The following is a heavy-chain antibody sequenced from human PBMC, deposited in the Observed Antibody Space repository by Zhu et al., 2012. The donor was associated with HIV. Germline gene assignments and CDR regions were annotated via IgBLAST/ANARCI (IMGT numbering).Heavy chain of an antibody. V-gene: IGHV4-34*01. J-gene: IGHJ4*02. Sequence: QVQLQQWGAGLLKPSETLSLTCAVYGGSFSGYYWGWIRQPPGKGLEWIGEINHSGSTNYNPSLKSRVTISVDTSKNQFSLKLSSVTAADTAVYYCATPSPYCGGDCWRGRXQFDYWGQGPWSPSP. D-gene: IGHD2-21*02. CDR2: INHSGST. CDR1: GGSFSGYY. CDR3: ATPSPYCGGDCWRGRXQFDY.